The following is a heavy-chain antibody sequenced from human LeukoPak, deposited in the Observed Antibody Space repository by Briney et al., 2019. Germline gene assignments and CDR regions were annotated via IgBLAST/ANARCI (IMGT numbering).Heavy chain of an antibody. CDR3: AGTYYYGSGSSGSYYGGLDY. D-gene: IGHD3-10*01. CDR1: GGSISSYY. CDR2: IYTSGST. J-gene: IGHJ4*02. V-gene: IGHV4-4*07. Sequence: SETLSLTCTVSGGSISSYYWSWIRQPAGKGLEWIGRIYTSGSTNYNPSLKSRVTMSVDTSKNQFSLKLSSVTAADTAVYYCAGTYYYGSGSSGSYYGGLDYWGQGTLVTVSS.